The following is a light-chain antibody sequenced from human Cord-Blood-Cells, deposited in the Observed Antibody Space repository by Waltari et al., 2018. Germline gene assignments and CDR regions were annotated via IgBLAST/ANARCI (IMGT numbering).Light chain of an antibody. CDR3: CSYAGSYTFHVV. CDR1: SSDVGGYNY. Sequence: QSALTQPRSVSGSPGQSVTISCTGTSSDVGGYNYVSWYQQHPGKAPKLMIYDVSKRPSAVPDRFSGSKSGNTASLTISGLQAEDEADYYCCSYAGSYTFHVVFGGGTKLTVL. CDR2: DVS. J-gene: IGLJ2*01. V-gene: IGLV2-11*01.